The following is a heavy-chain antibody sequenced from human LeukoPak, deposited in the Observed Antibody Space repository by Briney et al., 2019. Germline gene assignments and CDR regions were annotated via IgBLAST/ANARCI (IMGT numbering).Heavy chain of an antibody. J-gene: IGHJ4*02. CDR1: SGSISTSNYY. D-gene: IGHD3-22*01. CDR3: ARSGGLWLLTYYFDY. Sequence: SETLSLTCTVSSGSISTSNYYWGWVRQPPGKALEWIGNIFYSGSTYYNPSLKSRVTISVDTSKNQLSLKLSSVTAADTAVYFCARSGGLWLLTYYFDYWGQGTLVTVSS. V-gene: IGHV4-39*07. CDR2: IFYSGST.